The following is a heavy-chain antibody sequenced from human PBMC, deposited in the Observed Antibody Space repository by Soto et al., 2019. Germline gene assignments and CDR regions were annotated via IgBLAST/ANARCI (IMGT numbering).Heavy chain of an antibody. Sequence: SETLSLTCSVSGASINNFAYYWGWIRQPPGKGLEWIGTVYYNENTYYNPSLKSRVAISVDTAKNQFSLNLRSVTAADTAIYFCARRERYYGSPGWFDPWGQGTLVTVS. CDR3: ARRERYYGSPGWFDP. CDR2: VYYNENT. V-gene: IGHV4-39*01. D-gene: IGHD3-10*01. J-gene: IGHJ5*01. CDR1: GASINNFAYY.